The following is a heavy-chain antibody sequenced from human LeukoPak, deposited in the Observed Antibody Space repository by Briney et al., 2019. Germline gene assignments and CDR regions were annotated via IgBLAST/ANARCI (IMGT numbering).Heavy chain of an antibody. CDR2: ISAYNGNT. Sequence: GASVKVSCKASGYTFTSYGISWVRQAPGQGLEWMGWISAYNGNTNYAQKLQGRVTMTTDTSTSTAYMELRSLRSDDTAVYYCARDGHIVVVVAAPLHDAFDIWGQGTMVTVSS. CDR1: GYTFTSYG. D-gene: IGHD2-15*01. CDR3: ARDGHIVVVVAAPLHDAFDI. V-gene: IGHV1-18*01. J-gene: IGHJ3*02.